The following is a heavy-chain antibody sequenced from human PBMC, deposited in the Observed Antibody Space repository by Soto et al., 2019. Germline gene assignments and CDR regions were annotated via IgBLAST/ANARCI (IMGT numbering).Heavy chain of an antibody. D-gene: IGHD3-10*01. CDR1: GYTFTNYW. J-gene: IGHJ4*02. Sequence: GGSLKIACHASGYTFTNYWIAWVRQMSGKGLEWVGVIYPDDADTTYGPTFQGQVTISADKSLNTAYLQWSSLEVSDTAMYFCARSIYGTGGYYSDYWGQGTPVTVSS. V-gene: IGHV5-51*01. CDR3: ARSIYGTGGYYSDY. CDR2: IYPDDADT.